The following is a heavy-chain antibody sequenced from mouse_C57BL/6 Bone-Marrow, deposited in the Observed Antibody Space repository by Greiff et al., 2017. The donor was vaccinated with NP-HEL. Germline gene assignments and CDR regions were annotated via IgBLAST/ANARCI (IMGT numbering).Heavy chain of an antibody. V-gene: IGHV3-6*01. CDR3: ARDRVYYDYDSWFAY. Sequence: DVKLQESGPGLVKPSQSLSLTCSVTGYSITSGYYWNWIRQFPGNKLEWMGYISYDGSNNYNPSLKNRISITRDTSKNQFFLKLNSVTTEDTATYYCARDRVYYDYDSWFAYWGQGTLVTVSA. D-gene: IGHD2-4*01. CDR2: ISYDGSN. J-gene: IGHJ3*01. CDR1: GYSITSGYY.